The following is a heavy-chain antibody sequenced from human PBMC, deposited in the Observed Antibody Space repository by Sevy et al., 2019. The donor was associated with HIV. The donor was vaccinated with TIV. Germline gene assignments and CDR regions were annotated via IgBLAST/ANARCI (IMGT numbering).Heavy chain of an antibody. J-gene: IGHJ4*02. Sequence: SETLSLTCAVSGYSISSGYYWGWIRQPPGKGLGWIGSINHSGSTYYNPSLKSRVTISVDTSKNQFSLKLSSVTAADTAVYYCGRDGILWFGESAYWGQGTLVTVSS. CDR1: GYSISSGYY. CDR3: GRDGILWFGESAY. D-gene: IGHD3-10*01. V-gene: IGHV4-38-2*02. CDR2: INHSGST.